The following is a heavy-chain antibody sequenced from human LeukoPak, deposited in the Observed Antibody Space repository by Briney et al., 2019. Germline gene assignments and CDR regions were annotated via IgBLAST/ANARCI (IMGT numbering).Heavy chain of an antibody. CDR3: AREESGGYFDY. V-gene: IGHV1-46*01. Sequence: ASVKVSCKASGYTFTSYYMHWVRQSPGQGLEWMGVSNPSGVGTNYAQKFQGRVTMTRDTSTTTVYMELSSLRSEDTAVYYCAREESGGYFDYWGQGTLVTVSS. CDR1: GYTFTSYY. J-gene: IGHJ4*02. CDR2: SNPSGVGT. D-gene: IGHD2-8*02.